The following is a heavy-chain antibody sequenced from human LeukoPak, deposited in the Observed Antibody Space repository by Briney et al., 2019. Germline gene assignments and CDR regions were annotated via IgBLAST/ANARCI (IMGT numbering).Heavy chain of an antibody. Sequence: GGSLRPSCAASGFTFSSYSMNWVRQAPGKGLEWVSSISSSSSYIYYADSVKGRFTISRDNAKNSLYLQMNSLRAEDTAVYYCARDDYTIFGVVIMHDYWGQGTLVTVSS. V-gene: IGHV3-21*01. CDR3: ARDDYTIFGVVIMHDY. CDR1: GFTFSSYS. D-gene: IGHD3-3*01. CDR2: ISSSSSYI. J-gene: IGHJ4*02.